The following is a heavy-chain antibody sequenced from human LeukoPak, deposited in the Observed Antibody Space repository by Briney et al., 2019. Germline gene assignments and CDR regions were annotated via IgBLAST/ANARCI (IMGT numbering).Heavy chain of an antibody. D-gene: IGHD5-24*01. V-gene: IGHV3-15*01. J-gene: IGHJ4*02. CDR2: IKSKTDGGTT. CDR3: TRAEMATIPPDY. CDR1: GFTFSNAW. Sequence: PGGSLRLSCAASGFTFSNAWMSWVRQAPGKGLEWVGRIKSKTDGGTTDYAAPVKGRFTISRDDSKSIAYLQMNSLKTEDTAVYYCTRAEMATIPPDYWGQGTLVTVSS.